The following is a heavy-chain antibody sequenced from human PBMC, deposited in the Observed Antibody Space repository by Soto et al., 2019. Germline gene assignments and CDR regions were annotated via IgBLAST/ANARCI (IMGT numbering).Heavy chain of an antibody. CDR2: INPNGGGT. CDR3: ARESGGATATLDYYYFYMDV. D-gene: IGHD5-12*01. Sequence: VQLVQSGAEVKKPGASVKVSCKTSGDSFNDYYIHWVRQAPGQGLEWMGWINPNGGGTKDAQKFQGRVTVTRDTSIRTVYIELSSLRSGDTAVYYCARESGGATATLDYYYFYMDVWGKGTTVTVSS. J-gene: IGHJ6*03. CDR1: GDSFNDYY. V-gene: IGHV1-2*02.